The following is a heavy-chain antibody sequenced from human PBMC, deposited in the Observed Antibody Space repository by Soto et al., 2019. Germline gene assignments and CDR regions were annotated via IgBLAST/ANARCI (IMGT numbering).Heavy chain of an antibody. CDR3: ARFVRSCSGTTCYTRADV. J-gene: IGHJ6*02. CDR1: GGSVSSDTHY. CDR2: IYSSGRT. D-gene: IGHD2-2*02. Sequence: SEPLSLTCTVSGGSVSSDTHYWRWIRQPPGKRLEWIGFIYSSGRTSYNPSLNSRVTMSVDTCKNQYSLKLRSVIVADTAVYHCARFVRSCSGTTCYTRADVWGQGTTVTGSS. V-gene: IGHV4-61*01.